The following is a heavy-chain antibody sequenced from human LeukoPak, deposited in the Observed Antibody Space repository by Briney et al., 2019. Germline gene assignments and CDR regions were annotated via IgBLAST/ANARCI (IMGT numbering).Heavy chain of an antibody. J-gene: IGHJ4*02. D-gene: IGHD3-9*01. CDR1: EFSFCSNY. Sequence: GGSLRLSCAASEFSFCSNYMTWVRQAPGKGLEWVSAISGSGGSTYYADSVKGRFTISRDNSKNTLYLQMNSLRAEDTAVYYCAKSPDLDLLRYFDWLLIPPYYFDYWGQGTLVTVSS. V-gene: IGHV3-23*01. CDR3: AKSPDLDLLRYFDWLLIPPYYFDY. CDR2: ISGSGGST.